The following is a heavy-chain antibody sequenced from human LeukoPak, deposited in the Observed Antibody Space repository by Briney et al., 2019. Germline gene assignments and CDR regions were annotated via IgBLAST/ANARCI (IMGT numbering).Heavy chain of an antibody. CDR2: ISHDGSNR. D-gene: IGHD3-10*01. Sequence: GGSLRLSCAASGFDFSSYVMHWVRQAPGKGLEWVAVISHDGSNRYYADSVKSRFTISRDNSVNTLDLQMNSLGGEDTAMYYCVRDISGEKSFDYWGQGTLVTVSS. CDR3: VRDISGEKSFDY. CDR1: GFDFSSYV. V-gene: IGHV3-30-3*01. J-gene: IGHJ4*02.